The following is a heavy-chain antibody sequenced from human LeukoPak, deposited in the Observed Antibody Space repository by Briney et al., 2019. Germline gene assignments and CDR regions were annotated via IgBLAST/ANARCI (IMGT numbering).Heavy chain of an antibody. V-gene: IGHV7-4-1*02. D-gene: IGHD1-14*01. CDR1: GYTFTSYA. J-gene: IGHJ4*02. CDR2: INTNTGNP. CDR3: ARGSMKRPVSLSEN. Sequence: ASVKVSCKASGYTFTSYAMNWVRQAPGQGLEWMGWINTNTGNPTYAQGFTGRFVFSLDTSVSTAYLQISSLKAEDTAVYYCARGSMKRPVSLSENWGQGTLVTVSS.